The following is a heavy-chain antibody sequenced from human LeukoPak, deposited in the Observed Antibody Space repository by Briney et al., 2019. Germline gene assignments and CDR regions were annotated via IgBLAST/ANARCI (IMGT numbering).Heavy chain of an antibody. D-gene: IGHD2-2*01. V-gene: IGHV5-51*01. Sequence: GESLKISCKGSGYSFTNYWIGWVRQMPGKGLEWMGIIYPGDSDTRYNPSFQGQVTILADKSINTAYLQWSSLKASDTAIYYCARARVPAAILSGFDIWGQGTMVTSSS. CDR1: GYSFTNYW. CDR2: IYPGDSDT. CDR3: ARARVPAAILSGFDI. J-gene: IGHJ3*02.